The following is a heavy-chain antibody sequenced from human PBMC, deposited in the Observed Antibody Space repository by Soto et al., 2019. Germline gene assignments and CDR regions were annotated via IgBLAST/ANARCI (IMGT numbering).Heavy chain of an antibody. J-gene: IGHJ3*02. Sequence: QVQLQESGPGLVKPSQTLSLTCTVSGGSISSGGYYWSWIRQHPGKGLEWIGYIDYSGSTYYNPSLKSRVTISVNASKNQFSLQLSSVTAADTAVYYCARYSSDAFDIWGQGTMVTVSS. CDR1: GGSISSGGYY. CDR3: ARYSSDAFDI. V-gene: IGHV4-31*03. D-gene: IGHD1-26*01. CDR2: IDYSGST.